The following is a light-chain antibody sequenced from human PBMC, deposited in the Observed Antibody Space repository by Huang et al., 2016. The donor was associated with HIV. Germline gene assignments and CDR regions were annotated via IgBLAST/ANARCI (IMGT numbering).Light chain of an antibody. J-gene: IGKJ1*01. Sequence: DIVMVQSPVSLSVTPGEAASITCRSSQSLLHSNGHNYLDWYRQKPGQSPQLLSYLASTRAAGVPDRFSGSGSGTDFTLKSNRVEADDVGVYYCMQGLQSWTFGQGTKVEI. CDR1: QSLLHSNGHNY. CDR2: LAS. CDR3: MQGLQSWT. V-gene: IGKV2-28*01.